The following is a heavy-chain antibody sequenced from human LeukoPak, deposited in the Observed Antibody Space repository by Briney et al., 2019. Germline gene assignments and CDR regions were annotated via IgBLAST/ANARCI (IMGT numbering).Heavy chain of an antibody. Sequence: SETLSLTCAVFGGSFSDYSWTWIRQTPGRGLEWIGEINHRGGTNYNSSLKSRLTISVDTSKNQFSLNLTSVTAADTAVYYCASGVGEFFPDAFNIWGQGTMVGVFS. CDR1: GGSFSDYS. CDR3: ASGVGEFFPDAFNI. J-gene: IGHJ3*02. CDR2: INHRGGT. V-gene: IGHV4-34*01. D-gene: IGHD3-10*01.